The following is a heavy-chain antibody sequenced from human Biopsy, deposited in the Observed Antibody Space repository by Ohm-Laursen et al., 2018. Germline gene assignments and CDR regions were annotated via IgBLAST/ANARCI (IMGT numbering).Heavy chain of an antibody. CDR2: FAPENGKT. V-gene: IGHV1-24*01. CDR3: AADINVWNVNY. D-gene: IGHD1-1*01. J-gene: IGHJ4*02. Sequence: ASLKVSRKVSVYTLTALSMHWVRQAPGRGLEWMGGFAPENGKTIYAQKFQGRITMTEDTSTDTAYMELSSLRSEDTAVYYCAADINVWNVNYWGQGTQVTVSS. CDR1: VYTLTALS.